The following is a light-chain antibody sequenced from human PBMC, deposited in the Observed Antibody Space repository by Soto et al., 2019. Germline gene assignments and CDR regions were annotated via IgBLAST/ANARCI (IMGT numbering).Light chain of an antibody. CDR2: AAS. J-gene: IGKJ5*01. CDR3: QQLGGYPIT. CDR1: QAISSY. Sequence: IQLTQSPSSLSASVGDRVTITCRASQAISSYLAWYQQEPGKAPKLLIYAASTLQSGVPSRFSGSGSGTDFTLAITSLQPEDFATYYCQQLGGYPITFGQGTRLEIK. V-gene: IGKV1-9*01.